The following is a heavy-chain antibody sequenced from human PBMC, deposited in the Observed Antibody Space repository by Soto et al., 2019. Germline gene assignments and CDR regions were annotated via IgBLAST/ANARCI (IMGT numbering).Heavy chain of an antibody. D-gene: IGHD6-6*01. V-gene: IGHV1-18*01. CDR3: ARVEQLVYYFDY. J-gene: IGHJ4*02. CDR1: GYTFTSYG. CDR2: ISAYNGNT. Sequence: ASVKVSCKASGYTFTSYGISWVRQAPGQGLEWMGWISAYNGNTNYAQKLQGRVTMTTDTSTSTAYMELRSLGSDDTAVYYCARVEQLVYYFDYLGQGTLVTVSS.